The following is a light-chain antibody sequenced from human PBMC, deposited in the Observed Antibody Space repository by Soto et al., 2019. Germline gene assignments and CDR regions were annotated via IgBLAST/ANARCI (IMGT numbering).Light chain of an antibody. CDR2: DDS. CDR3: CSFAGYGTVI. J-gene: IGLJ2*01. Sequence: QSVLTQPASVSGTPGQSITISCTGTSSDIGNYDLVSWYQQHPTKAPTLLIFDDSKRPSGISNRFSGSKSGNTASLTISGLQAEDEADYYCCSFAGYGTVIFGGGTKLTVL. V-gene: IGLV2-23*01. CDR1: SSDIGNYDL.